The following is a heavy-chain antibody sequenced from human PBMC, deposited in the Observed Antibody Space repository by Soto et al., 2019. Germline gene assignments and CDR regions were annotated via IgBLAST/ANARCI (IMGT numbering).Heavy chain of an antibody. Sequence: EVQLVESEGGLVQPGGSLRLSCEASGFIFNTSDMSWVRQAPGKGLEWISSITITGDTTHYADSVKGRFTISRDNSRNTVYLQMNCLRVDDTAVYYCAKGGGGDHGYWGQGTLVAVSS. CDR2: ITITGDTT. J-gene: IGHJ4*02. CDR1: GFIFNTSD. CDR3: AKGGGGDHGY. V-gene: IGHV3-23*04. D-gene: IGHD2-21*02.